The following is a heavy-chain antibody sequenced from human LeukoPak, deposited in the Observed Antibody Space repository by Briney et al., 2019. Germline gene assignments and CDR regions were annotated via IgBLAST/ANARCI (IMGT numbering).Heavy chain of an antibody. V-gene: IGHV1-46*01. CDR1: GYTFTSYY. D-gene: IGHD3-10*01. Sequence: ASVKVSCKASGYTFTSYYMHWVRQAPGQGLEWMGIINPSGGSTSYAQKFQGRVTMTRDMSTSTVYMELSSLRSEDTAVYYCAREGGRGTMVRGVIRYWGQGTLVTVSS. CDR3: AREGGRGTMVRGVIRY. J-gene: IGHJ4*02. CDR2: INPSGGST.